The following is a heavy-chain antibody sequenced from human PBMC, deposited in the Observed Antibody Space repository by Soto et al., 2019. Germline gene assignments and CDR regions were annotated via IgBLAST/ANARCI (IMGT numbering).Heavy chain of an antibody. CDR2: TYYRSKWYN. CDR1: RDSVSSNSAA. V-gene: IGHV6-1*01. Sequence: SQTLSLTCAISRDSVSSNSAAWNWIRQSPSRGLEWLGRTYYRSKWYNDYAVSVKSRITINPDTSKNQFSLQLNSVTPEDTAVYYCATNKQLGTSYYYYGMDVWGQGTTVTVSS. J-gene: IGHJ6*02. D-gene: IGHD6-13*01. CDR3: ATNKQLGTSYYYYGMDV.